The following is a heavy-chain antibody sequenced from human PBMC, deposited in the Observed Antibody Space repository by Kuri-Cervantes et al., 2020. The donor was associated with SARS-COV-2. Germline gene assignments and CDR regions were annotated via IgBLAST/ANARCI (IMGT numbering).Heavy chain of an antibody. CDR3: ARASMRGWFDP. Sequence: GSLRLSCTVSGGSISSSSYYWGWIRQPPGKGLEWIGSIYYSGSTYYNPSLKSRVTISVDTSKSQFSLKVRSVTAAATAVYYCARASMRGWFDPWGQGTLVTVSS. J-gene: IGHJ5*02. V-gene: IGHV4-39*07. CDR1: GGSISSSSYY. D-gene: IGHD2/OR15-2a*01. CDR2: IYYSGST.